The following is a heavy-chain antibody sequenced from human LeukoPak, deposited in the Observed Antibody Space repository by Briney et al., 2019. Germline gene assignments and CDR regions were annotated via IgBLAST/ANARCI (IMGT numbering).Heavy chain of an antibody. Sequence: GGSLRLSCVASGFTFSRFEMNWVRQAPGKGLEWVSYISGSGSSIYYADSVKGRFTISRDNAKNSLYLQMNSLRAEDTAVYYCARGKFDYWGQGTLVTVSS. CDR1: GFTFSRFE. J-gene: IGHJ4*02. V-gene: IGHV3-48*03. CDR3: ARGKFDY. CDR2: ISGSGSSI.